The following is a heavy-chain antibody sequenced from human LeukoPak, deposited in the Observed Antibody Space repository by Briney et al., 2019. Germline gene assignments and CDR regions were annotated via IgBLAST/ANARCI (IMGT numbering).Heavy chain of an antibody. V-gene: IGHV1-2*02. CDR1: GYTFTGYY. CDR2: INPNSGGT. CDR3: ARGSRYYSSSWLAYDY. Sequence: ASVKVSCKAPGYTFTGYYMHWVRQAPGQGLEWMGWINPNSGGTNYAQKFQGRVTMTRDTSISTAYMELSRLRSDDTAVYYCARGSRYYSSSWLAYDYWGQGTLVTVSS. D-gene: IGHD6-13*01. J-gene: IGHJ4*02.